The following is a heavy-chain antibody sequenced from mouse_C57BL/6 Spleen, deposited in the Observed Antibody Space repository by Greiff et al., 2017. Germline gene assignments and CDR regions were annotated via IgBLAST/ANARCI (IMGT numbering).Heavy chain of an antibody. V-gene: IGHV1-82*01. Sequence: VQLQQSGPELVKPGASVKISCKASGYAFSSSWMNWVKQRPGKGLEWIGRIYPGDGDTNYNGKFKGKATLTADKSSSTAYMQLSSLTSEDSAVYFCAGLDYGSSYAMDYWGQGTSVTVSS. CDR3: AGLDYGSSYAMDY. CDR1: GYAFSSSW. J-gene: IGHJ4*01. CDR2: IYPGDGDT. D-gene: IGHD1-1*01.